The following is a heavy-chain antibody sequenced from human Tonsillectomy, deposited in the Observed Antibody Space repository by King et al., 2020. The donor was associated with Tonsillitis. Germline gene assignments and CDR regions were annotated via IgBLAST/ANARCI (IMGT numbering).Heavy chain of an antibody. Sequence: VQLVESGGGLVQPGGSLRLSCAASGFPFNTYSMNWVRQAPGKGLEWVSYINSGSITTYYADSVKGRFTISRDNAKESLYLQLNSLRDEDTAVYYCARDRHEVYCDRGSCHSLRGDHDYGMDVWGQGTTVTVSS. V-gene: IGHV3-48*02. D-gene: IGHD2-15*01. J-gene: IGHJ6*02. CDR1: GFPFNTYS. CDR3: ARDRHEVYCDRGSCHSLRGDHDYGMDV. CDR2: INSGSITT.